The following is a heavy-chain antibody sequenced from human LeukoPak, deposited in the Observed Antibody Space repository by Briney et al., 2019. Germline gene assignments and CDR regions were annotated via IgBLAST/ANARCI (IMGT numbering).Heavy chain of an antibody. CDR2: INQDQNEI. CDR3: ARTMEYYYDSSGIDAFDI. J-gene: IGHJ3*02. D-gene: IGHD3-22*01. CDR1: GFTFSSYW. Sequence: GGSLRLSCAASGFTFSSYWMTWVRQAPGKGLEWVASINQDQNEIHYVDSVRGRFTISRDNAKNSLYLQMNSLRAEDTAVYYCARTMEYYYDSSGIDAFDIWGQGTMVTVSS. V-gene: IGHV3-7*01.